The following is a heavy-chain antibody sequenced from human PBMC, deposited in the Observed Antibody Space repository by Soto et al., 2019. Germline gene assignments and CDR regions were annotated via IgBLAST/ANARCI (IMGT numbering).Heavy chain of an antibody. V-gene: IGHV3-74*01. CDR3: ARDRYYSQDY. D-gene: IGHD1-26*01. CDR1: GFSFSTTW. CDR2: IHSDGSGT. Sequence: EVQLVESGGGLVQPGGSLRLSCAASGFSFSTTWMHWFRQAPGKGLVWVSRIHSDGSGTIYADSVKGSFTISRDNARNTLYLQMNSLIAEDTAMYYCARDRYYSQDYLGQGTVVTVSS. J-gene: IGHJ4*02.